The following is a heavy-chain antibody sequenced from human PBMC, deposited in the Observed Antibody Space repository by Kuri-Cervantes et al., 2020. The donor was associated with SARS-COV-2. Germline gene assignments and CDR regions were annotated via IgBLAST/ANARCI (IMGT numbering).Heavy chain of an antibody. CDR2: IRYDGSNK. CDR1: GFTFSSYG. J-gene: IGHJ4*02. Sequence: LSLTCAASGFTFSSYGMHWVRQAPGKGLEWVAFIRYDGSNKYYADSVKGRFTISRDNSKNTLYLQMNSLRAEDTAVYYCATTSGSYYNGAFDYWGQGSLVTVSS. CDR3: ATTSGSYYNGAFDY. D-gene: IGHD1-26*01. V-gene: IGHV3-30*02.